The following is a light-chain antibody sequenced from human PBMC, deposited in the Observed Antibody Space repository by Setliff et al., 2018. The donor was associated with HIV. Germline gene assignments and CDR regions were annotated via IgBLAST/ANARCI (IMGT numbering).Light chain of an antibody. CDR2: DVS. J-gene: IGLJ1*01. CDR1: SSDVGTYNY. CDR3: SSYTTSSTTLAEV. V-gene: IGLV2-14*03. Sequence: QSALTQPASVSGSPGQSITISCTGTSSDVGTYNYVSWFQQHPGKAPKLMIYDVSNRPSGLSDRFSGSKSGNTASLTISGLQAEDEADYYCSSYTTSSTTLAEVFGTGTKVTVL.